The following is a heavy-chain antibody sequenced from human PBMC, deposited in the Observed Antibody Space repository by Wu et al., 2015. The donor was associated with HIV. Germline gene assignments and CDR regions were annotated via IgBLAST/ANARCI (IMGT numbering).Heavy chain of an antibody. CDR2: IRPDSGAT. J-gene: IGHJ2*01. V-gene: IGHV1-2*02. Sequence: VQLVQSGPDVKAPGTSMKVSCKTSGFAFINYYISWVQQGPGKRDLSGWGGIRPDSGATNYAERFEDRVTMTRDASISTAYLQLRRLRFDDTAVYYCARDSPATVTSHWYFDLWGRGTLVTVSS. CDR1: GFAFINYY. CDR3: ARDSPATVTSHWYFDL. D-gene: IGHD4-17*01.